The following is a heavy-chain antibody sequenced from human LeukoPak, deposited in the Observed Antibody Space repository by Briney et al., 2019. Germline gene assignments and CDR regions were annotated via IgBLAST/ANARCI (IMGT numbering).Heavy chain of an antibody. V-gene: IGHV3-48*02. J-gene: IGHJ3*02. Sequence: GGSLRLSCAASGFTFSSYSMNWVRQAPGKGLELVSYISSSSSTICYADSVKGRFTISRDNAKNSLYLQMNSLRDEDTAVYYCARDFPYGYYAFDIWGQGTMVTVSS. D-gene: IGHD5-18*01. CDR1: GFTFSSYS. CDR2: ISSSSSTI. CDR3: ARDFPYGYYAFDI.